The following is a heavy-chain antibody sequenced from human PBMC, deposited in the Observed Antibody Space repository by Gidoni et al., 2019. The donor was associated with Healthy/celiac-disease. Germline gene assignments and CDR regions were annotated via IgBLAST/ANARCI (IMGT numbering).Heavy chain of an antibody. CDR3: ARDTVPAASYDAFDI. V-gene: IGHV3-48*02. Sequence: EVQLVESGGGLVQPGGSLRLSCAASGFTFSSYSMNWVRQAPGKGLEWVSYISSSSSTIYYADSVKGRFTISRDNAKNSLYLQMNSLRDEDTAVYYCARDTVPAASYDAFDIWGQGTMVTVSS. J-gene: IGHJ3*02. D-gene: IGHD2-2*01. CDR2: ISSSSSTI. CDR1: GFTFSSYS.